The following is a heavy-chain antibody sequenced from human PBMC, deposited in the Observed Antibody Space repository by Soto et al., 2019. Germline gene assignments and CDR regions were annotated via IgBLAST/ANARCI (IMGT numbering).Heavy chain of an antibody. J-gene: IGHJ4*02. CDR2: VYWDDDK. V-gene: IGHV2-5*02. Sequence: QITLKESGLTLVKPTQTLTLTCTFSGFSLSTSGVGVGWIRQPPGKALEWLALVYWDDDKRYSPSLMSRLTLTKDTSKSQVVLTMTNMDPTDTATYYCAHSQTTVATKVNYYFDYWGQGTLVTVSS. CDR1: GFSLSTSGVG. CDR3: AHSQTTVATKVNYYFDY. D-gene: IGHD4-4*01.